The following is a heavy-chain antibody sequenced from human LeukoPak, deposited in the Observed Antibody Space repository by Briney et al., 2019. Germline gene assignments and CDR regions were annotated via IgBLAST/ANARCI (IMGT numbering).Heavy chain of an antibody. CDR1: GYTFTIYG. CDR3: AKVRGYGSTATFDY. CDR2: ISANNGST. D-gene: IGHD6-25*01. J-gene: IGHJ4*02. Sequence: ASVTVSFTSSGYTFTIYGISRVRQAPAQGLELMGWISANNGSTNNAHKLQVRVTMTTATSTTTTYMDLRSQSPDDTVVYYCAKVRGYGSTATFDYWGQGTLVTVSS. V-gene: IGHV1-18*01.